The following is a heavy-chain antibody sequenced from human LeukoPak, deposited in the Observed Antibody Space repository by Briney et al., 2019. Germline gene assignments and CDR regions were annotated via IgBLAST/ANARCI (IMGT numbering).Heavy chain of an antibody. CDR2: MSSSGNNK. CDR1: GFTFSNCD. J-gene: IGHJ4*02. CDR3: VKDWFHATDY. D-gene: IGHD2/OR15-2a*01. V-gene: IGHV3-21*01. Sequence: GGSLRLSCAASGFTFSNCDMHWVRQAPGKGLEWVSSMSSSGNNKYYADAVKGRFTISRDNAKNSLYLQMNSLRADDTAVYYCVKDWFHATDYWGQGTPVTVSS.